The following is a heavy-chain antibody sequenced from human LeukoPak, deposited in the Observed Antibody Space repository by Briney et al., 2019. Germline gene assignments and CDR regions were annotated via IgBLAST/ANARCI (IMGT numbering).Heavy chain of an antibody. CDR1: GFSISNYW. J-gene: IGHJ4*02. D-gene: IGHD1-1*01. CDR2: IKDDGSDT. CDR3: ARDQSTRPLAY. V-gene: IGHV3-7*01. Sequence: GGSLRLSCAASGFSISNYWMRWVRQAPGKGLEWVANIKDDGSDTYYVHSVKGRFTISRDNAKNLLYLQMNSLRVEDTAVYYCARDQSTRPLAYWGQGTLVTV.